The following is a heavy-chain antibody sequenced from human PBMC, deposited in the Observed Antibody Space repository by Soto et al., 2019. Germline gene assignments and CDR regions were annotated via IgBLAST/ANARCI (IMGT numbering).Heavy chain of an antibody. J-gene: IGHJ6*02. D-gene: IGHD2-15*01. CDR1: GGSIRGSNYY. CDR3: ARDASGGGRGGMDV. Sequence: QVQLQESGPGLVKPSQTLSLTCTVSGGSIRGSNYYWTWIRQLPGKGLEWVGYIYHSGSAYYKPSLKSRVTISVDTSKTPFSLRLSSVPAAATAVYYCARDASGGGRGGMDVWGQGTTVTISS. V-gene: IGHV4-31*03. CDR2: IYHSGSA.